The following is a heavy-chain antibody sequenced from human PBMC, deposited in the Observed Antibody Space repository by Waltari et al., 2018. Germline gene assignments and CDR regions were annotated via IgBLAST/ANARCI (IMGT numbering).Heavy chain of an antibody. CDR3: ARATSIAARPGNRKAQALDY. J-gene: IGHJ4*02. D-gene: IGHD6-6*01. Sequence: QVQLQESGPGLVKPSGTLSLTCAVSGGSISSSNWWSWVRQPPGKGLEWIGEIYHSGSTNYNPSLKSRVTISVDKSKNQFSLKLSSVTAADTAVYYCARATSIAARPGNRKAQALDYWGQGTLVTVSS. CDR2: IYHSGST. CDR1: GGSISSSNW. V-gene: IGHV4-4*02.